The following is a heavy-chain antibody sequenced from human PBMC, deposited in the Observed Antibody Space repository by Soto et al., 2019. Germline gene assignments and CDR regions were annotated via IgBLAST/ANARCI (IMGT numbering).Heavy chain of an antibody. J-gene: IGHJ4*02. CDR1: GFTFSSYG. CDR3: ARDRFSITMVRGVNYDFDY. D-gene: IGHD3-10*01. Sequence: PGGSLRLSCAASGFTFSSYGMHWVRQAPGKGLEWVAVIWYDGSNKYYADSVKGRFTISRDNSKNTLYLQMNSLRAEDTAVYYCARDRFSITMVRGVNYDFDYWGQGTLVTVPT. CDR2: IWYDGSNK. V-gene: IGHV3-33*01.